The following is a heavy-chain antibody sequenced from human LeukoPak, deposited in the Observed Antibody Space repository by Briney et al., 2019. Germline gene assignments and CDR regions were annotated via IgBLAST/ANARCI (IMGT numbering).Heavy chain of an antibody. CDR1: GYSFTNYW. D-gene: IGHD4-17*01. V-gene: IGHV5-51*01. J-gene: IGHJ4*02. CDR3: ARFHLPYGDLYFDY. CDR2: IYPGDSDT. Sequence: GESLKISCKGSGYSFTNYWIGWVRQMPGKSLEWMGIIYPGDSDTRYSPSFQGQVTISADKSISTAYLQWSSLKASDTAMYYCARFHLPYGDLYFDYWGQGTLVTVSS.